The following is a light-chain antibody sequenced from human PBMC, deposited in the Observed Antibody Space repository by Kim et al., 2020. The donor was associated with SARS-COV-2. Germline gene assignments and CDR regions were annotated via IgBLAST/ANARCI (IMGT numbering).Light chain of an antibody. CDR1: PSVSSSY. V-gene: IGKV3-20*01. CDR2: GAS. Sequence: PGDRASLSSRPGPSVSSSYLAWYQQKPGQAPRLLIYGASSRATGIPDRSSGSGSRTDFTLTISRLEPEDVAVYYCQQYGSSPLTFGGGTKVDIK. CDR3: QQYGSSPLT. J-gene: IGKJ4*01.